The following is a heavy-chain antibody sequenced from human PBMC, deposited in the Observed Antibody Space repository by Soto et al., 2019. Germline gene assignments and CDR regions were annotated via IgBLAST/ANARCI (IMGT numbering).Heavy chain of an antibody. Sequence: PSETLSLTCTVSGDSIGSSDWYWAWIRQPPGKGPEWIATIYYSGTTSYYNPSLQSRVTISLDTSKNQFSLKLSSVTAADTAVYYCARVGGYSSGWFDYWGQGTLVTVSS. D-gene: IGHD6-19*01. CDR3: ARVGGYSSGWFDY. V-gene: IGHV4-39*01. J-gene: IGHJ4*02. CDR1: GDSIGSSDWY. CDR2: IYYSGTTS.